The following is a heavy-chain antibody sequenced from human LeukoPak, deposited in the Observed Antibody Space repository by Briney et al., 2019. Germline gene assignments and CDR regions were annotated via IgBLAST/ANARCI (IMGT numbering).Heavy chain of an antibody. J-gene: IGHJ4*02. D-gene: IGHD5-18*01. CDR1: GGSISSYY. CDR2: IYYSGST. V-gene: IGHV4-59*01. Sequence: PSETLSLTCTVSGGSISSYYWSWIRQPPGKGLEWIGYIYYSGSTNYNPSLKSRVTISVDTSRNQFSLKLSSVTAADTAVYYCARDRRYSYGEGFDYWGQGTLVTVSS. CDR3: ARDRRYSYGEGFDY.